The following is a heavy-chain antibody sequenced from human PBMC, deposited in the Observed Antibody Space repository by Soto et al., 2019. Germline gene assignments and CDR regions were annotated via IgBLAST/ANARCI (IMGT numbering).Heavy chain of an antibody. CDR1: GFTVSRNY. CDR3: ARSPYYDSSCPFDY. J-gene: IGHJ4*02. CDR2: TYSGGST. Sequence: EVQLVETGGGVIQPGGALRLSCAASGFTVSRNYMSWVRQAPGRGLEWVSVTYSGGSTYYADSVKGRFNISRDNSKNTRYLQMNGLRAEDTAVYYCARSPYYDSSCPFDYWGQGTLVTVSS. V-gene: IGHV3-53*02. D-gene: IGHD3-22*01.